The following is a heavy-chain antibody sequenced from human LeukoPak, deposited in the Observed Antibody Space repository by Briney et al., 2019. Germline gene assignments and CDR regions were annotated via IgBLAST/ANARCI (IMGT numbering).Heavy chain of an antibody. CDR1: GGSIISEGYY. J-gene: IGHJ4*02. CDR2: IYYTGST. Sequence: SETLSLTCTVAGGSIISEGYYWTWIRQHPEKGLEWIGYIYYTGSTHYNPSLWSRVAISLDTSKDQFSLKLSSVTAADTAVYYCARVRGGYGSGSYDHFDYWGQGTLVTVSS. CDR3: ARVRGGYGSGSYDHFDY. V-gene: IGHV4-31*03. D-gene: IGHD3-10*01.